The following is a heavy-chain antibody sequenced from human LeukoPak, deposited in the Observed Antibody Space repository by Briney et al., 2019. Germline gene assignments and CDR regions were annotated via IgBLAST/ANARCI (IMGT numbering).Heavy chain of an antibody. J-gene: IGHJ4*02. CDR3: ARNFGSSWYYFDY. CDR2: IYYSGNT. CDR1: GGSISGYY. D-gene: IGHD6-13*01. V-gene: IGHV4-59*01. Sequence: SETLSLTCTVSGGSISGYYWSWIRQPPGKGLECIGYIYYSGNTNYNPSLKSRVTISVDTSNNQFSLKLSSVTAADTAVYYCARNFGSSWYYFDYWGQGTLVTVSS.